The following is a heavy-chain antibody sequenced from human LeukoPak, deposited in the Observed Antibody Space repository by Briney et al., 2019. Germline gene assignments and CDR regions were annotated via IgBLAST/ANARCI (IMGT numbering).Heavy chain of an antibody. V-gene: IGHV3-21*01. CDR2: ISSSSSYI. CDR1: GFTFSSYR. J-gene: IGHJ4*02. D-gene: IGHD6-19*01. Sequence: GGSLRLSCAASGFTFSSYRMNWVRRAPGKGLEWVSSISSSSSYIYYADSVKGRFTISRDNAKNSLYLQMNSLRAEDTAVYYCAREGSGVAGHSDYWGQGTLVTVSS. CDR3: AREGSGVAGHSDY.